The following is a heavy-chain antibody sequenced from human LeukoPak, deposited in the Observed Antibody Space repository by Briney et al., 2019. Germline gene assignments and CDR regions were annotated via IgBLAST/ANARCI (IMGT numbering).Heavy chain of an antibody. V-gene: IGHV3-74*01. CDR3: ARGLVHDTSGYYSDY. Sequence: GGSLRLSCVGSGFTFSRYWLNWVRQAPGKGLVWVSRINSDGSSIAYADSVKGRFTISRDNAKNTLYLQMNSLKAEDAAVYYCARGLVHDTSGYYSDYWGQGTLVTVSS. CDR1: GFTFSRYW. D-gene: IGHD3-22*01. J-gene: IGHJ4*02. CDR2: INSDGSSI.